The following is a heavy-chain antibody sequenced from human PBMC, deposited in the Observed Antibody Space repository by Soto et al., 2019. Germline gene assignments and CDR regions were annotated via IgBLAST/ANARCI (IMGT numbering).Heavy chain of an antibody. Sequence: EVQLLESGGGLVQPGGSLRLSCAASGFTFSSYVMSWVRQAPGKGLEWVSVISGSGGSTYNADSVKGRFTISRDNSKDTLYLQMSSLRADDTAVYYCAKLRSTKNYYGMDVWGQGTTVTVSS. J-gene: IGHJ6*02. CDR3: AKLRSTKNYYGMDV. CDR1: GFTFSSYV. V-gene: IGHV3-23*01. CDR2: ISGSGGST. D-gene: IGHD6-13*01.